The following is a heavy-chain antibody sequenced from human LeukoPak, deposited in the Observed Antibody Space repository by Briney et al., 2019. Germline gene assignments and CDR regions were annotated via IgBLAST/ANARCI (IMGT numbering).Heavy chain of an antibody. V-gene: IGHV3-33*01. D-gene: IGHD3-10*01. CDR2: IWYDGSNK. CDR3: ARYGSGSYYSHPHFDY. CDR1: GFTFSSYG. J-gene: IGHJ4*02. Sequence: GGSLRLSCAASGFTFSSYGMHWVRQAPGKGLEWVAVIWYDGSNKYYADSVKGRFTISRDNSKNTLYLQMNSLRAEDTAVYYCARYGSGSYYSHPHFDYWGQGTLVTVSS.